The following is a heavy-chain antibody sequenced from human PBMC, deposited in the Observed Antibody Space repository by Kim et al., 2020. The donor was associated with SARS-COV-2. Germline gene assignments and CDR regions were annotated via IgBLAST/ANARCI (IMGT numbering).Heavy chain of an antibody. V-gene: IGHV4-59*01. J-gene: IGHJ4*02. D-gene: IGHD1-26*01. CDR2: T. CDR3: ARDTYSGSSDY. Sequence: TNYNPSLKSRVTISVDTSKNQFSLKLSSVTAADTAVYYCARDTYSGSSDYWGQGTLVTVSS.